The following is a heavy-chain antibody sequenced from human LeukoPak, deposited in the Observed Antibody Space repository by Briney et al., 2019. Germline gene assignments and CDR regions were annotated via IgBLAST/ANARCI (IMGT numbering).Heavy chain of an antibody. J-gene: IGHJ3*02. V-gene: IGHV1-2*02. Sequence: GASVKVSCKASGHTFTGYYMHWVRQAPGQGLEWMGWINPNSGGTNYAQKFQGRVTMTRDTSISTAYMELSRLRSDDTAVYYCARVAPMVRGLDAFDIWGQGTMVTVSS. CDR2: INPNSGGT. CDR3: ARVAPMVRGLDAFDI. CDR1: GHTFTGYY. D-gene: IGHD3-10*01.